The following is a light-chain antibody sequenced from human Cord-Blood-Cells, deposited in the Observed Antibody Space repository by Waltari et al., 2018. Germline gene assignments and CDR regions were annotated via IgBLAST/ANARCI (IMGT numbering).Light chain of an antibody. Sequence: EIVLTQSPATLSLSPGERATLSCRASQSVSRYLAWYQQKPGQAPRLLIYDASNRATGSPARFSGSGSGTDFTLTISSLEPEDFAVYYCQQRSNWPLTFGGGTKVEIK. CDR3: QQRSNWPLT. CDR1: QSVSRY. J-gene: IGKJ4*01. V-gene: IGKV3-11*01. CDR2: DAS.